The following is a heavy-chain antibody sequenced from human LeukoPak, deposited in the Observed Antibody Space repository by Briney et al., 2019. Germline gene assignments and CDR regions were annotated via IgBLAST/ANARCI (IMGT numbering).Heavy chain of an antibody. CDR2: IYYSGST. J-gene: IGHJ3*02. CDR3: ARVPWASSDSDSSGYYFAFDI. V-gene: IGHV4-31*03. D-gene: IGHD3-22*01. Sequence: SETLSLTCTVSGGSISSGGYYWSWIRQHPGKGLEWIGYIYYSGSTYYNPSLKSRVTISVDTSKNQFSLKLSSVTAADTAVYYCARVPWASSDSDSSGYYFAFDIWGQGTMVTVSS. CDR1: GGSISSGGYY.